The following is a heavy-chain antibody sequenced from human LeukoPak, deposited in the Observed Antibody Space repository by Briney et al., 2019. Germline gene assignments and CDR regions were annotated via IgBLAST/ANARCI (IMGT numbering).Heavy chain of an antibody. Sequence: PGGSLRLSCAASGFTFSSYAMSWVRQAPGKGLEWVSAISGSGGSTYYADSVKGRFTISRDNSKNTLYLQMNSLRAEDTAVYYCARDLSEDGGNFADYWGQGTLVTVSS. CDR3: ARDLSEDGGNFADY. J-gene: IGHJ4*02. CDR1: GFTFSSYA. CDR2: ISGSGGST. D-gene: IGHD4-23*01. V-gene: IGHV3-23*01.